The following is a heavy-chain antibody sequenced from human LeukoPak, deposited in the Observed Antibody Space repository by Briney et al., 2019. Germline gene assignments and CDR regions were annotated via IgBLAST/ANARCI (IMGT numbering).Heavy chain of an antibody. V-gene: IGHV4-34*01. CDR1: GGSFSGYY. CDR2: INHSGST. J-gene: IGHJ4*02. D-gene: IGHD5-18*01. CDR3: AMRGYSYGPIDY. Sequence: SETLSLTCAVYGGSFSGYYWSWIRQPPGKGLEWIGEINHSGSTNYNPSLKSRVTISVDTSKNQFSLKLSSVTAADTAVYSCAMRGYSYGPIDYWGQGTLVTVSS.